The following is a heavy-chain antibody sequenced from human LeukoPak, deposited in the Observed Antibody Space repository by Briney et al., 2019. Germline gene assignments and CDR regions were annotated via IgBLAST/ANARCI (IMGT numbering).Heavy chain of an antibody. D-gene: IGHD3-16*02. CDR1: GYSISSGYY. CDR3: AREGVEAISYRSDEFDY. Sequence: SETLSLTCTVSGYSISSGYYWGWIRQPPGKGLEWIGSIYHSGSTYYNPSLKSRVTISVDTSKNQFSLKLSSVTAADTAVYYCAREGVEAISYRSDEFDYWGQGTLVTVSS. CDR2: IYHSGST. V-gene: IGHV4-38-2*02. J-gene: IGHJ4*02.